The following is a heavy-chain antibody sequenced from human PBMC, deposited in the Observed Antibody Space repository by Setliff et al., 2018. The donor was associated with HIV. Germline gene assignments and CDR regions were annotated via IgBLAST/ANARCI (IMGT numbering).Heavy chain of an antibody. Sequence: PSETLSLTCTVSGGSISDSRYYWGWIRQPPGKGLEWIGSVFYSGSAYYNASLKSRATISIDTSKNQLSLKLSSVTAADTAVYYCARGRSRYYYDGSGYYVDYWGQGTLVTVSS. V-gene: IGHV4-39*07. J-gene: IGHJ4*02. CDR3: ARGRSRYYYDGSGYYVDY. CDR2: VFYSGSA. CDR1: GGSISDSRYY. D-gene: IGHD3-22*01.